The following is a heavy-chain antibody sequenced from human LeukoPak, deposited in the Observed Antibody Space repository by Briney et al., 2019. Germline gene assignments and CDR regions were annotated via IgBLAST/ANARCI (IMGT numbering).Heavy chain of an antibody. J-gene: IGHJ5*02. CDR2: ISYDGSTK. D-gene: IGHD6-13*01. V-gene: IGHV3-30-3*01. CDR3: ARDLSSSWSEGGWFDP. Sequence: GGSLRLSCAASGFTFSSYALHWVRQAPGKGLEWVAVISYDGSTKYYADSVKGRFTISRDNSKNTLYLQVNSLSAEDTAVYYCARDLSSSWSEGGWFDPWGQGTLVTVSS. CDR1: GFTFSSYA.